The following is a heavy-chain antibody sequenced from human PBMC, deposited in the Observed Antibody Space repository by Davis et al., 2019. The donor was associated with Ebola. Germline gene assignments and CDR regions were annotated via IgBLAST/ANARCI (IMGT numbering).Heavy chain of an antibody. CDR3: ARSYDFWNSFDY. Sequence: GGSLRLSCAASGFTFSTYSMSWVRQAPGKGLEWVSSISSDSDYIYYADSVKGRFTISRDNSKNTLYLQMNSLRAEDTAVYYCARSYDFWNSFDYWGQGTLVTVSS. V-gene: IGHV3-21*01. CDR1: GFTFSTYS. J-gene: IGHJ4*02. CDR2: ISSDSDYI. D-gene: IGHD3-3*01.